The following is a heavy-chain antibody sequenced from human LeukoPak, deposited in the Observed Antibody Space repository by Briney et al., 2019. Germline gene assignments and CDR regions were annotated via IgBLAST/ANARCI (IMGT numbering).Heavy chain of an antibody. CDR1: GGSISRSSYY. Sequence: PSETLSLTCSVSGGSISRSSYYWTWIRQSPGRGLEWIGNTYYSGSTLYNPSLKSRVTISVDTSKNQFSLRLTSVTAADTAVYYCARPRGDHWSGYDYWGQGVLVTVSP. V-gene: IGHV4-39*01. CDR2: TYYSGST. CDR3: ARPRGDHWSGYDY. J-gene: IGHJ4*02. D-gene: IGHD3-3*01.